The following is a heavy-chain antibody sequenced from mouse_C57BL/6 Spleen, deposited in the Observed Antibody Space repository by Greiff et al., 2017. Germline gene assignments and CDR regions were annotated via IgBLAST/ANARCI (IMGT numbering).Heavy chain of an antibody. CDR2: IYPGNGDT. D-gene: IGHD2-5*01. V-gene: IGHV1-12*01. J-gene: IGHJ4*01. Sequence: LQQSGAELVRPGASVKMSCKASGYTFTSYNMHWVKQTPRQGLEWIGAIYPGNGDTSYNQKFKGKATLTVDKSSSTAYMQLSSLTSEDSAVYFCARCTYYSNFPYAMDYWGQGTSVTVSS. CDR1: GYTFTSYN. CDR3: ARCTYYSNFPYAMDY.